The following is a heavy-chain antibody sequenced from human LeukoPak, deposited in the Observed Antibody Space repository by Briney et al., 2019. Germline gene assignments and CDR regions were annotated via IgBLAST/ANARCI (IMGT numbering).Heavy chain of an antibody. CDR3: ARVGY. Sequence: PGRSLRLSCAASGFTFSSYAMHWVRQAPGKGLEWVAVISYDGSNKYYADSVKGRFTISRDNSKNTLYLQMNSLRAEDTAVYYCARVGYWGQGTLVTVSS. CDR2: ISYDGSNK. V-gene: IGHV3-30-3*01. CDR1: GFTFSSYA. J-gene: IGHJ4*02.